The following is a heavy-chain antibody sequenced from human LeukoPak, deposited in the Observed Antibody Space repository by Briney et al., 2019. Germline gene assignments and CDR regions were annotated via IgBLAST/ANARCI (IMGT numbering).Heavy chain of an antibody. Sequence: ASVKVSCKVSGCTLTEVSMHWVRQAPGKGLEWVGGFDPEDGETIYAQKFQGRVTMTEDTSTDTAYMELSSLRSEDTAVYYCAIRGNGDQNYYYYGMDVWGQGTTVTVSS. CDR3: AIRGNGDQNYYYYGMDV. CDR2: FDPEDGET. CDR1: GCTLTEVS. V-gene: IGHV1-24*01. J-gene: IGHJ6*02. D-gene: IGHD4-17*01.